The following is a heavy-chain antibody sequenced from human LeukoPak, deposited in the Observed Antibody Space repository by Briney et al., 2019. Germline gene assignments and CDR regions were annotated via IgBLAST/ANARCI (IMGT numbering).Heavy chain of an antibody. CDR1: GFTFSSYA. D-gene: IGHD3-3*01. CDR2: ISGSGGST. J-gene: IGHJ4*02. Sequence: GGSLRLSCAASGFTFSSYAMSWVRQAPGKGLEWVSAISGSGGSTYYADSVKGRFTISRDDSKNTLYLQMNSLRAEDTAVYYCAKDLNDFWSGYRYYFDYWGQGTLVTVSS. V-gene: IGHV3-23*01. CDR3: AKDLNDFWSGYRYYFDY.